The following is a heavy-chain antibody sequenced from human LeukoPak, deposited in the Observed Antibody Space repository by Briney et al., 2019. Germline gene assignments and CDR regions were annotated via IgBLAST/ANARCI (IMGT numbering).Heavy chain of an antibody. Sequence: PSETLSLTCTVSGGSISSSTYYWGWIRQPPGKGLEWIASMYYIGSTYYNPSLKSRVTISQDTSKNQFSLKLDSVTAADTAVYYCVKEGFWGRGTLVTVSS. V-gene: IGHV4-39*07. CDR1: GGSISSSTYY. CDR3: VKEGF. J-gene: IGHJ4*02. CDR2: MYYIGST.